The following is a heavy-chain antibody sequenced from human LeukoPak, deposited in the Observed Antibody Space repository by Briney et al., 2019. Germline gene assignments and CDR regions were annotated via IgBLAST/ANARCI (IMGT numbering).Heavy chain of an antibody. V-gene: IGHV3-21*01. CDR1: GFTFSSYY. J-gene: IGHJ4*02. D-gene: IGHD6-13*01. CDR2: ISRSTNHT. CDR3: ARVSFADGSYFDY. Sequence: PGGSLRLSCAASGFTFSSYYMNWVRLAPGKGLEWVSSISRSTNHTYYADSLKGRFTISRDNAKNSLYLQMNSLRAEDTAVYYCARVSFADGSYFDYWGQGSLVTVSS.